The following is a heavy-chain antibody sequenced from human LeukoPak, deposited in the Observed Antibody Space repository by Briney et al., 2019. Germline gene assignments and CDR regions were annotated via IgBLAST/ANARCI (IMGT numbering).Heavy chain of an antibody. Sequence: SETLSLTCAVYGGSFSGYYWSWIRQPPGKGLEWIGEINHSGSTNYNPSLKSRVTISVDTSKNQFSLKLSSVTAADTAVYYCARLLQYQLRYYYYYCMDVWGQGTTVTVSS. CDR1: GGSFSGYY. CDR2: INHSGST. V-gene: IGHV4-34*01. J-gene: IGHJ6*02. D-gene: IGHD2-2*01. CDR3: ARLLQYQLRYYYYYCMDV.